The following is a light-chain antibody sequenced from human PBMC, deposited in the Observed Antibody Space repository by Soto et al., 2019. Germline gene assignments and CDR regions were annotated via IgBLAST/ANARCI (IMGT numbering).Light chain of an antibody. V-gene: IGKV3-15*01. CDR2: GAS. CDR1: QSVSSN. Sequence: EIVMTQSPATLSVSPGERATLSCRASQSVSSNLAWYQQKPGQAPRLLIYGASTRATGIAARFSGSGSGTEFTLTNSSLQTEDFSVYYCQQYNNWPPMYTFGQGTKLEIK. J-gene: IGKJ2*01. CDR3: QQYNNWPPMYT.